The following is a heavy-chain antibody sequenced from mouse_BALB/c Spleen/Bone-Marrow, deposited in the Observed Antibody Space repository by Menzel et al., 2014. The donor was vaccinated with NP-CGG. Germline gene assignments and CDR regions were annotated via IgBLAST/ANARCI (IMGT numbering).Heavy chain of an antibody. CDR3: ARKGPRNAMDY. CDR2: FHPFNDDT. CDR1: GYTFTAYP. V-gene: IGHV1-47*01. D-gene: IGHD3-3*01. J-gene: IGHJ4*01. Sequence: VKLMESGAELVKPGVSVMMSCKAFGYTFTAYPMEWMKRNHGKSLEWIGNFHPFNDDTKYNEKFKGKAKLTVEKSSSTVYLELSRLTSDDSAVYYCARKGPRNAMDYWGQGTSVTVSS.